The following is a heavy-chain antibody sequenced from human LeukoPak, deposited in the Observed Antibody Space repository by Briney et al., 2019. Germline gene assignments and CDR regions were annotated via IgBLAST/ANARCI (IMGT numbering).Heavy chain of an antibody. CDR3: TRQKGYDFWSGPPPCYMDV. CDR2: IKQDGSEK. CDR1: GFTFSKAW. J-gene: IGHJ6*03. Sequence: GGSLRLSCAASGFTFSKAWMSWVRQAPGKGLEWVANIKQDGSEKYYVDSVKGRFTISRDNAKNSLYLQMNSLRAEDTSVYYCTRQKGYDFWSGPPPCYMDVWGKGTTVTVSS. D-gene: IGHD3-3*01. V-gene: IGHV3-7*01.